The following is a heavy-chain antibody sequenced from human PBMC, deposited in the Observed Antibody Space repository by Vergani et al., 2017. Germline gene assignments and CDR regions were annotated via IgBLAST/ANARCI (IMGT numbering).Heavy chain of an antibody. Sequence: QVQLQELGPGLVKPSETLSLTCAVSGYSISSGYYWGWIRQPPGKGLEWIGCVHRNGNTYYTSSLRSRATISRDTSKNQFSLRLTSVTAADTAVYYCARQNPYGSAHVDFWGRGVLVTVSA. CDR1: GYSISSGYY. J-gene: IGHJ4*02. CDR3: ARQNPYGSAHVDF. D-gene: IGHD3-10*01. V-gene: IGHV4-38-2*01. CDR2: VHRNGNT.